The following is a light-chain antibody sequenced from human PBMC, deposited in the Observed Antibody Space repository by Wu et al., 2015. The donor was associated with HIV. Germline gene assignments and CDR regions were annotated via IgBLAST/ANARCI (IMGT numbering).Light chain of an antibody. Sequence: EIVLTQSPGTLSLSPGERATLSCRASQSVSSSYLAWYQQKPGQAPRLLIYGASSRATGIPDRFSGSGSGTDFTLTISRLEPEDFAAYYCQQYGSFPWTFGQGTKVEIK. J-gene: IGKJ1*01. CDR2: GAS. CDR1: QSVSSSY. CDR3: QQYGSFPWT. V-gene: IGKV3-20*01.